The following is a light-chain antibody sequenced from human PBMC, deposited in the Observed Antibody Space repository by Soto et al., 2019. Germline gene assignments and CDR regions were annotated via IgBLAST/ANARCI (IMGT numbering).Light chain of an antibody. J-gene: IGLJ1*01. CDR3: SSYAGSAYV. CDR2: EVS. V-gene: IGLV2-8*01. CDR1: SSDVGGYNY. Sequence: QSALTQPPSASGSPGQSVTISCTGTSSDVGGYNYVSWYQQHPGKAPKLMIYEVSKRPSGVPDRFSGSKSGNTASLTVSGLQDEDEADYYCSSYAGSAYVFGTGTKLPVL.